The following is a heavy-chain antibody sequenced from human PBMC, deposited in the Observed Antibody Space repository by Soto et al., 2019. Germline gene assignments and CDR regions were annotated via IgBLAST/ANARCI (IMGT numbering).Heavy chain of an antibody. CDR1: GFTFSAHY. J-gene: IGHJ4*02. CDR3: ARVSLVGPSGGRYFDY. D-gene: IGHD1-26*01. CDR2: FKNKANSYTT. Sequence: EVQLVESGGGLFQPGGSLRLSCAASGFTFSAHYMDWVRQAPGKGLEWVGRFKNKANSYTTEYAASVEGRFTISREDSQNSLYLQMNSLKTEDTAVYYCARVSLVGPSGGRYFDYCGQGSKVAVSS. V-gene: IGHV3-72*01.